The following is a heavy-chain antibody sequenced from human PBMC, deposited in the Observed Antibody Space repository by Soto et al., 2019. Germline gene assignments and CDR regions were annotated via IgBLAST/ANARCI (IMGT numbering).Heavy chain of an antibody. Sequence: SVKVSCKASGGTFSSYAISWVRQAPGQGLEWMGGIIPIFGTANYAQKFQGRVTITADKSTSTAYMELSSLRSEDTAVYYCARKLIQDGSWTNWFDPWGQGTLVTVSS. CDR3: ARKLIQDGSWTNWFDP. V-gene: IGHV1-69*06. CDR2: IIPIFGTA. D-gene: IGHD3-10*01. CDR1: GGTFSSYA. J-gene: IGHJ5*02.